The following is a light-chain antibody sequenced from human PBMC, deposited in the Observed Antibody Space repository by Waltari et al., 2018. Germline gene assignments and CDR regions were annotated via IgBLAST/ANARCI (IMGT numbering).Light chain of an antibody. Sequence: VILTQSPATLSLSPGERATLSCRARQSVGSYLAWYQQKPGQAPSLLIYGASSRATGIPDRFSGSGSGTEFTLTISSLEPEDFAVYYCQKYSSSPLTFGGGTKVEIK. CDR2: GAS. CDR3: QKYSSSPLT. J-gene: IGKJ4*01. CDR1: QSVGSY. V-gene: IGKV3-20*01.